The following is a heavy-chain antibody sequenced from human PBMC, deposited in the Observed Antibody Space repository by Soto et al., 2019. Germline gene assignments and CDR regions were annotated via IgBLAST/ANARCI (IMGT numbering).Heavy chain of an antibody. V-gene: IGHV3-23*01. Sequence: GGSLRLSCAASGFTFSSYAMSWVRQAPGKGLEWVSAISGSGGSTYYADSVKGRFTISRDNSKNTLYLQMNSLRAEDTAVYYCAKGSGYDYLPSYYYYYMDVWGKGTTVTVSS. CDR2: ISGSGGST. J-gene: IGHJ6*03. CDR3: AKGSGYDYLPSYYYYYMDV. CDR1: GFTFSSYA. D-gene: IGHD5-12*01.